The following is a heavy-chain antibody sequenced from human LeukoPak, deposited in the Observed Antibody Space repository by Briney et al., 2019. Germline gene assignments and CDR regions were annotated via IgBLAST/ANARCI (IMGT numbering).Heavy chain of an antibody. Sequence: SETLSLTCTVYGESFSGYYWSWIRQPPGKGLEWIGEINHSGSTNYNASLKSRVTISVDTSKNQFSLKLSSVTAADTAVYYCTRRRNYLSHFDYWGQGTLVTVSS. CDR2: INHSGST. D-gene: IGHD1-7*01. V-gene: IGHV4-34*01. CDR3: TRRRNYLSHFDY. CDR1: GESFSGYY. J-gene: IGHJ4*02.